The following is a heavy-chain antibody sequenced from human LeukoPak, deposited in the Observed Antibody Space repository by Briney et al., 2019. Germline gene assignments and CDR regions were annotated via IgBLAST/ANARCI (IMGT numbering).Heavy chain of an antibody. D-gene: IGHD3-22*01. CDR2: IKSKTDGGTT. V-gene: IGHV3-15*01. J-gene: IGHJ4*02. CDR1: GFTFSNAW. Sequence: GGSLRLSCAASGFTFSNAWMSWVRQAPGKGLEWVGRIKSKTDGGTTDYAAPVKGRFTISRDDSKNTQYLQMNSLKTEDTAVYYCTTQGGIDYYDSSGYYLYYFDYWGQGTLVTVSS. CDR3: TTQGGIDYYDSSGYYLYYFDY.